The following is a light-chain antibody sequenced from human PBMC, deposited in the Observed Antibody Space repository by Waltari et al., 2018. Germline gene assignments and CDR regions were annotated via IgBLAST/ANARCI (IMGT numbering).Light chain of an antibody. CDR2: KAS. V-gene: IGKV1-5*03. CDR3: HQYNAYPWT. CDR1: QTISNW. J-gene: IGKJ1*01. Sequence: DVQMTQSPSTLSASVGDRVTITCRASQTISNWLVWYQQKPGKAPTLLIYKASSLQGGVPSRFSGSGSGAEFTLTISSLQPDDFATYYCHQYNAYPWTFGQGTKVEIK.